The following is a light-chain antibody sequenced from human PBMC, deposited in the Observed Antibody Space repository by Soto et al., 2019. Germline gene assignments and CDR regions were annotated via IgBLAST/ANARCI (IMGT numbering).Light chain of an antibody. CDR2: AAS. Sequence: DIQVTQSPSSLSASVGDRVTITCRSSQTISNYLNWYQQKPGKAPKLLIYAASSLQSGVPLRFSGSGSGTDFTLTITSLQPEDFATYYCQQSYTTPPTFGGGTKAEIK. CDR1: QTISNY. CDR3: QQSYTTPPT. J-gene: IGKJ4*01. V-gene: IGKV1-39*01.